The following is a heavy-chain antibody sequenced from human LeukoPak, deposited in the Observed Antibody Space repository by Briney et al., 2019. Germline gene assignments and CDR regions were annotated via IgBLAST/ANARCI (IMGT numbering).Heavy chain of an antibody. D-gene: IGHD5-18*01. CDR3: ARGSTCIEIWYPRRGDSSGYGMDV. V-gene: IGHV4-34*01. Sequence: PQTLSLTCAVSGGSFRGYYWSWIRHPPRKGRGRSGEIKHSGSANYDPTRKSQVSISVDTSKNHFGLEMSSVTAANTAVYYCARGSTCIEIWYPRRGDSSGYGMDVWGQGTMVTVSS. CDR1: GGSFRGYY. CDR2: IKHSGSA. J-gene: IGHJ6*02.